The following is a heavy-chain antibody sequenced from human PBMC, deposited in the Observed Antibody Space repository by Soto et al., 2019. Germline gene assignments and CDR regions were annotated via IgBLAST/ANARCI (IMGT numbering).Heavy chain of an antibody. J-gene: IGHJ4*02. D-gene: IGHD7-27*01. CDR1: GFTFRSYT. V-gene: IGHV3-23*01. Sequence: GGSLRLSCAASGFTFRSYTMSWVRQAPGKGLEWISTISASGGRPSYADSVQGRFIISRDNPMNTVYLQMSSLRAEDTAIYYCARDGLGASFDYWGQGTLVTVSS. CDR3: ARDGLGASFDY. CDR2: ISASGGRP.